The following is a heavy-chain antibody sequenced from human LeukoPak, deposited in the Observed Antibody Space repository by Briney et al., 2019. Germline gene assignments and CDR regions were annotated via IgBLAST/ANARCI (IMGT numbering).Heavy chain of an antibody. CDR3: ARGRNYGSSVYYFDF. J-gene: IGHJ4*02. V-gene: IGHV3-66*02. CDR2: IYSGRST. Sequence: GGSLRLSCAASGFTFSSNYMSWVRQVPGKGLEWVSIIYSGRSTYYAGSVKGRFTISRDISKNTVYLQMNSLRAEDTAVYYCARGRNYGSSVYYFDFWGQGTLVTVTS. CDR1: GFTFSSNY. D-gene: IGHD6-13*01.